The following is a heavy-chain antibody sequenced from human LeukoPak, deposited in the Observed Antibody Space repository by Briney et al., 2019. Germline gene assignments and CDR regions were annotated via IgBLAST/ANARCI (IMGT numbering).Heavy chain of an antibody. D-gene: IGHD2-15*01. CDR2: IYPRDGST. J-gene: IGHJ5*02. CDR1: GYTFTSNY. V-gene: IGHV1-46*01. Sequence: ASVKVSCKASGYTFTSNYIHWVRQAPGQGLEWMGMIYPRDGSTSYAQKFQGRVTVTRDTSTSTVHMELSGLRSEDTAVYYCARALGYCSGGSCYGGGPNWFDPWGQGTLVTVSS. CDR3: ARALGYCSGGSCYGGGPNWFDP.